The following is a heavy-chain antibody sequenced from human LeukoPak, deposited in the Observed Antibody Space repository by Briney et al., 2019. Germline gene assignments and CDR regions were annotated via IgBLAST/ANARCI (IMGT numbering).Heavy chain of an antibody. CDR2: INTDGGDT. V-gene: IGHV3-74*01. D-gene: IGHD1-26*01. CDR3: ARDEKIVGASGQDY. J-gene: IGHJ4*02. Sequence: GGSLRLSCAASGFTFGSYWMHWVRQAPGKGLVWVSRINTDGGDTIYADSVKGRFTISRDNAKNTLFLQMNSLRAKDTAVYYCARDEKIVGASGQDYWGQGTLVTVSS. CDR1: GFTFGSYW.